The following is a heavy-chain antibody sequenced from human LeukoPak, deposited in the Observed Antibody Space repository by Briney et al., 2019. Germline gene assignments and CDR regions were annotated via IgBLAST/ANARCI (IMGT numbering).Heavy chain of an antibody. CDR2: IYSGGST. Sequence: PGGSLRLSCAASGFTVSSNYMSWVRQAPGKGLEWVSVIYSGGSTYYADSVKGRFTISRDNSKNTLYLQMNSLRAEDTAVYYCAKRGYYYDSGTYYYFDYWGQGTLVTVSS. D-gene: IGHD3-22*01. J-gene: IGHJ4*02. CDR3: AKRGYYYDSGTYYYFDY. V-gene: IGHV3-53*01. CDR1: GFTVSSNY.